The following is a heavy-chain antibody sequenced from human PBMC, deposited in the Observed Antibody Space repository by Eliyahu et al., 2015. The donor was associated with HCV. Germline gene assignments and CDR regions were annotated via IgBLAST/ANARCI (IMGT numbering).Heavy chain of an antibody. CDR3: ARDREDGSPDY. CDR2: IWYDGSNK. V-gene: IGHV3-33*01. Sequence: QVQLVESGGGVVQPGXSLXLXCXXSGFTFSXYGMPWVRQAPGKGLEWVAVIWYDGSNKYYADSVKGRFTISRDNSKNTLYLQMNSLRAEDTAVYYCARDREDGSPDYWGQGTLVTVSS. CDR1: GFTFSXYG. J-gene: IGHJ4*02. D-gene: IGHD5-24*01.